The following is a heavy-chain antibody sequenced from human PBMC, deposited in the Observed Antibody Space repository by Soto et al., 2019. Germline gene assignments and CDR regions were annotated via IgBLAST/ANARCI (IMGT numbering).Heavy chain of an antibody. V-gene: IGHV1-69*13. CDR1: GYTFTSYG. CDR3: ARDLYKGFDP. J-gene: IGHJ5*02. Sequence: SVKVSCKASGYTFTSYGISWVRQAPGQGLEWMGGIIPIIGTAKYAQTFQGRVTITADESTTTAYMELSSLRSEDTAIYYCARDLYKGFDPWGQGTLVTVSS. D-gene: IGHD3-10*01. CDR2: IIPIIGTA.